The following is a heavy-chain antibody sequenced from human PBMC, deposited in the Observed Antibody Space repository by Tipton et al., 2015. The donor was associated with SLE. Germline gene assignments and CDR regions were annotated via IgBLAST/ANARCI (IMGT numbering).Heavy chain of an antibody. Sequence: SLRLSCAASGFTFTYYSVNWVRQAPGKGLEWVSSISSSSNYIYYADSVKGRFTISRDNAKNSLYLQMNSLRAEDTAVYYCARDRLGNSGWFDAFDIWGRGTKVTVSS. CDR1: GFTFTYYS. CDR3: ARDRLGNSGWFDAFDI. J-gene: IGHJ3*02. D-gene: IGHD6-19*01. V-gene: IGHV3-21*03. CDR2: ISSSSNYI.